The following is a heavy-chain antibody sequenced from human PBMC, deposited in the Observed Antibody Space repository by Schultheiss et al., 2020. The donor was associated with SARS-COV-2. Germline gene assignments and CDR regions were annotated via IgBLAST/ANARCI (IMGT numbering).Heavy chain of an antibody. CDR3: TSLNSSSPQDYYYYYYMDV. J-gene: IGHJ6*03. Sequence: GGSLRLSCAASGFTFSSYGMHWVRQAPGKGLEWVAVISYDGSNKYYADSVKGRFTISRDNSKNTLYLQMNSLRAEDTAVYYYTSLNSSSPQDYYYYYYMDVWGKGTTVTVSS. D-gene: IGHD6-6*01. V-gene: IGHV3-30*03. CDR2: ISYDGSNK. CDR1: GFTFSSYG.